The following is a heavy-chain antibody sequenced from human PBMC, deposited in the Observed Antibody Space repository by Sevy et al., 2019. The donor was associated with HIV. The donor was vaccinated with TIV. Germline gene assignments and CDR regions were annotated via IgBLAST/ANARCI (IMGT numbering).Heavy chain of an antibody. V-gene: IGHV3-30-3*01. CDR3: ARDRGSGKNVFFDY. J-gene: IGHJ4*02. CDR2: ISYDATSR. Sequence: GGSLRLSCAASGFTFNNYAMHWVRQAPGKGLEWVAVISYDATSRYYADSMKGRFTISRDNSKNTLYLQMNSLRTEDTAVYYCARDRGSGKNVFFDYWGQGTLVTVSS. D-gene: IGHD3-10*01. CDR1: GFTFNNYA.